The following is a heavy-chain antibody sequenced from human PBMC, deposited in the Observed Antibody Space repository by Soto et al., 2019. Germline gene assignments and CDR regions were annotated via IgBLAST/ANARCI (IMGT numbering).Heavy chain of an antibody. CDR1: GFTFSSYA. CDR3: AKDRWEVGESGY. J-gene: IGHJ4*02. Sequence: EVQLLESGGGLVQPGGSLRLSCAASGFTFSSYAMSWVRQAPGKGLEWVSAISGSGGSAYYADSVKGRFTISRDNSKNTLYLQMNSLRAEDTAVYYCAKDRWEVGESGYWGQGTLVTVSS. CDR2: ISGSGGSA. V-gene: IGHV3-23*01. D-gene: IGHD3-16*01.